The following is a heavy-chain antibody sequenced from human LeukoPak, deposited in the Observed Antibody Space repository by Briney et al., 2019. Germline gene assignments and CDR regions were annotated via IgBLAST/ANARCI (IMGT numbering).Heavy chain of an antibody. CDR1: GFTFTSSA. D-gene: IGHD6-19*01. Sequence: SVKVSCKASGFTFTSSAMQWVRPDRGQRLGRIGWIVVGSGNTNYAQKFQERVTITRDMSTSTAYMELSSLRSEDAAVYYCAAGYSSGWLFSYWGQGTLVTVSS. V-gene: IGHV1-58*02. J-gene: IGHJ4*02. CDR3: AAGYSSGWLFSY. CDR2: IVVGSGNT.